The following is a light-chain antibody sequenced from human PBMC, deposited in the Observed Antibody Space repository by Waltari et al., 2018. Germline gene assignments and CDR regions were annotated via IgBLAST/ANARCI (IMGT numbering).Light chain of an antibody. CDR2: EVS. CDR1: SSDIGHYNY. J-gene: IGLJ3*02. Sequence: QSALTQPASVSGSPGQSIPISCTGTSSDIGHYNYVSWYQHHPGKAPRLIIYEVSNRPSGVSDRFSGSKSGNTASLTISGLQTEDEADYYCNSYTTSYSWVFGGGTKLTVL. V-gene: IGLV2-14*01. CDR3: NSYTTSYSWV.